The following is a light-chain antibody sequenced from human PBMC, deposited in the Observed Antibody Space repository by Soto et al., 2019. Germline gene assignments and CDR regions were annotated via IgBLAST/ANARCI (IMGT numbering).Light chain of an antibody. Sequence: EIVLTQSPGTLSLSPGERATLSCRASQSVSGSYLAWYQRKPGQAPRLLIYGASSRATGIPDRFSGSGSGTDFTLSISRLEPEDFAVYYCQQYGSSPQTFGQGTKAEIK. CDR3: QQYGSSPQT. CDR2: GAS. J-gene: IGKJ1*01. CDR1: QSVSGSY. V-gene: IGKV3-20*01.